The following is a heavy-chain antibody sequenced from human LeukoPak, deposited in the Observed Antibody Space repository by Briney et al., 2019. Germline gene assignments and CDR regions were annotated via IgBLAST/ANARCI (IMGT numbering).Heavy chain of an antibody. Sequence: GGSLRLSCAASGLTFSDYYMSWLRQAPGKGLEWVSYISSSGSTIYYADSVKGRFTISRDNAKNSLYLQMNSLRAEDTAVYYCARVEDYDILTGFDYWGQGTLVTVSS. CDR1: GLTFSDYY. D-gene: IGHD3-9*01. V-gene: IGHV3-11*04. CDR3: ARVEDYDILTGFDY. J-gene: IGHJ4*02. CDR2: ISSSGSTI.